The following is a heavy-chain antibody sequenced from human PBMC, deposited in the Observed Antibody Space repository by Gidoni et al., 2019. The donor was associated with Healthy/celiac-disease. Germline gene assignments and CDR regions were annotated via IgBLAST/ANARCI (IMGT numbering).Heavy chain of an antibody. CDR3: TTQCGVYYDSSGYLPDY. Sequence: EVQLVESGGGLVKPGGSLRLPCAASGSPFSNAWMSWVRQAPGKGLEWVGRIKSKTDGGTTDYAAPVKGRFTISRDDSKNTLNLQMNSLKTEDTAVYYCTTQCGVYYDSSGYLPDYWGQGTLVTVSS. CDR2: IKSKTDGGTT. D-gene: IGHD3-22*01. J-gene: IGHJ4*02. V-gene: IGHV3-15*01. CDR1: GSPFSNAW.